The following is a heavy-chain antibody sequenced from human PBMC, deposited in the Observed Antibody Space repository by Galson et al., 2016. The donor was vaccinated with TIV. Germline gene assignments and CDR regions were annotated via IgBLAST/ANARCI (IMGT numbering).Heavy chain of an antibody. D-gene: IGHD1-26*01. V-gene: IGHV3-33*01. CDR1: GFTFSSYG. CDR3: AGDRLWELLPPAAFDI. CDR2: IWYDGINK. Sequence: SLRLSCAASGFTFSSYGIHWVRQAPGKGLEWVAIIWYDGINKYYADSVNGRFTISRDNSKNTVYLQMNSLRAEDTALYYCAGDRLWELLPPAAFDIWGHGAKVIFSS. J-gene: IGHJ3*02.